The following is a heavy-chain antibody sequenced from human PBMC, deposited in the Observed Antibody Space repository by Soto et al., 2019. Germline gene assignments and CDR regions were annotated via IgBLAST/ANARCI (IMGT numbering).Heavy chain of an antibody. V-gene: IGHV4-4*02. CDR1: GGSISSSNW. Sequence: QVQLQESGPGLVKPSGTLSLTCAVSGGSISSSNWWSWVRQSPGKGLEWIGEIYHSGSTNYNPSLKSRVTMSVDKSKNQFSVNLNSVTAADTAVYYWAREASNNSPCYFDYWGQGTLVTVSS. J-gene: IGHJ4*02. CDR2: IYHSGST. D-gene: IGHD1-1*01. CDR3: AREASNNSPCYFDY.